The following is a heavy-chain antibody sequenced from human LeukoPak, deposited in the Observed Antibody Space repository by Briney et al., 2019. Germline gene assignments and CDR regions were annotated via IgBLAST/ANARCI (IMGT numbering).Heavy chain of an antibody. CDR3: ARGFRGDNFDY. CDR1: GYSISSAYY. Sequence: SETLSLTCSVSGYSISSAYYWGWIRQPPGKGLEWIGTMYHSGSTNYNPSLKSRVTVSVDTSKNQFSLKLSSVTAADTAVYFCARGFRGDNFDYWGQGTLVTVSS. V-gene: IGHV4-38-2*02. J-gene: IGHJ4*02. D-gene: IGHD7-27*01. CDR2: MYHSGST.